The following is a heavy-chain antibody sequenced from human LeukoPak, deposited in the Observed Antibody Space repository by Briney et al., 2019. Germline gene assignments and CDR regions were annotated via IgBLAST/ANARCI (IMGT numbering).Heavy chain of an antibody. CDR2: IYYSGST. J-gene: IGHJ5*02. D-gene: IGHD6-13*01. V-gene: IGHV4-59*08. CDR1: GGSISSYY. CDR3: VAAAGKGWFDP. Sequence: SETLSLTCTVSGGSISSYYWSRIRQPPGKGLEWIGYIYYSGSTNYNPSLKSRVTISVDTSKNQFSLKLSSVTAADTAVYYCVAAAGKGWFDPWGQGTLVTVSS.